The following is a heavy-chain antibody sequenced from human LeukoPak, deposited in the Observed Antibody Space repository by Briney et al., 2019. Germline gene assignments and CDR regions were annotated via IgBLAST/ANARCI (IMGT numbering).Heavy chain of an antibody. Sequence: PGGSLRLSCAASGFTFTSYAITWVRQAPGKGLDWVSSISASGGSTYYADSVKGRFTISRDNSKNTISLQMNSLRAEDTAVYYCAKSLSGRNYYYLGMDVWGQGTTVTVSS. D-gene: IGHD3-10*01. V-gene: IGHV3-23*01. CDR3: AKSLSGRNYYYLGMDV. CDR2: ISASGGST. J-gene: IGHJ6*02. CDR1: GFTFTSYA.